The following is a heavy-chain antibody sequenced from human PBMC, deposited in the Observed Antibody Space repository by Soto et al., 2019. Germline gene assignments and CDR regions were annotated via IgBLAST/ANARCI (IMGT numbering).Heavy chain of an antibody. CDR1: GFSLSTSGMR. CDR2: IDWDDDK. J-gene: IGHJ4*02. CDR3: ERMFNCSGGTCTFDY. Sequence: SGPTLVNPTQTLTLTCTFSGFSLSTSGMRVSWIRQPPGKALEWLARIDWDDDKFYNTSLKTRLTISKDSSKNQVVLTMTNMDPVDTATYYCERMFNCSGGTCTFDYWGQGALVTVSS. D-gene: IGHD2-15*01. V-gene: IGHV2-70*04.